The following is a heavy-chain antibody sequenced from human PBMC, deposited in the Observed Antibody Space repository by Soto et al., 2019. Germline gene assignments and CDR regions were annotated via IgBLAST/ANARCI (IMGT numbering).Heavy chain of an antibody. V-gene: IGHV4-34*01. J-gene: IGHJ5*02. CDR2: VNHNGRN. Sequence: PSETLSLTCDVYGGSFTGYFWNWIRQSPGKGLEWIGKVNHNGRNNYNPSLKSRVTISLDMSKNQISLKLTSVTAADTAVHYCARGHIVGADTEKPFDPWGQGTVGTVSS. CDR3: ARGHIVGADTEKPFDP. CDR1: GGSFTGYF. D-gene: IGHD3-22*01.